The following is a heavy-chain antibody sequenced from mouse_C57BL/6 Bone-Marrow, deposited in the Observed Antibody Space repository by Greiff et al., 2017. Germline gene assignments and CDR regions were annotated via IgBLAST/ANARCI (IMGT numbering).Heavy chain of an antibody. CDR2: IHPNSGST. Sequence: QVQLQPPGAELVKPGASVKLSCKASGYTFTSYWMHWVNQRPGQGLEWIGMIHPNSGSTNYNEKFKSKATLTVDKSSSTAYMQLSSLTSEDSAVYYCASDGIYLRPDDWGQGTTLTVSS. CDR1: GYTFTSYW. J-gene: IGHJ2*01. V-gene: IGHV1-64*01. D-gene: IGHD2-1*01. CDR3: ASDGIYLRPDD.